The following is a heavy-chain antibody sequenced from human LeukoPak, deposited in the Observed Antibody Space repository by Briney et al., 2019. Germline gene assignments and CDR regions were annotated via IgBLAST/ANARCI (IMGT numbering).Heavy chain of an antibody. V-gene: IGHV4-61*01. Sequence: SETLSLTCAVSGGSISSNSYYWSWIRQPPGKGLEWIGYIYYSGSTNYNPSLKSRVTISVDTSKNQFSLKLSSVTAADTAVYYCARQLGYCSGGSCYPLRLLDYWGQGTLVTVSS. J-gene: IGHJ4*02. CDR3: ARQLGYCSGGSCYPLRLLDY. D-gene: IGHD2-15*01. CDR2: IYYSGST. CDR1: GGSISSNSYY.